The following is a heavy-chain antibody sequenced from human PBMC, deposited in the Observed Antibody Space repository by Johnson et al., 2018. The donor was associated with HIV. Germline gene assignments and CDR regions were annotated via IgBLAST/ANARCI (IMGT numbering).Heavy chain of an antibody. CDR2: INQDGSEN. V-gene: IGHV3-7*01. CDR1: GLTVRSNY. CDR3: ARDSFFEELNAFDI. Sequence: VQLVESGGGLVQPGGSLRLSCAASGLTVRSNYMSWVRQAPGKGLEWVANINQDGSENNYVDYVKCRFTISRDNAKNSLYRRMNSLRAEDTDVYYCARDSFFEELNAFDIWGQGTMVTVSS. J-gene: IGHJ3*02. D-gene: IGHD3-10*01.